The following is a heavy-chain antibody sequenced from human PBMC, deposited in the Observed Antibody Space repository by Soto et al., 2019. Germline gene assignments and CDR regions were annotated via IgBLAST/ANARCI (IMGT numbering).Heavy chain of an antibody. Sequence: EVQLLESGGGLVQPGKSRRLSCAASGFTFSAYPMSWVRQAPGKGLEWVSAISGSGGTTYYSDSVKGRFTISRDNSKNTLYLQMNSLRGEDTAVYYCAKPPGKGTRPYGMDVWGQGTTVTVSS. CDR1: GFTFSAYP. CDR3: AKPPGKGTRPYGMDV. D-gene: IGHD2-8*01. J-gene: IGHJ6*02. CDR2: ISGSGGTT. V-gene: IGHV3-23*01.